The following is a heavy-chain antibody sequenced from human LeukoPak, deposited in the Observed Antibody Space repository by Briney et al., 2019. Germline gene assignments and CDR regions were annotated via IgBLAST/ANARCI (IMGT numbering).Heavy chain of an antibody. J-gene: IGHJ4*02. CDR3: AKDIYGDYGGFDC. D-gene: IGHD4-17*01. Sequence: GGSLRLSCAASGFTFSSYAMSWVRQAPGKGLEWVSVIRNSGGSTNYADSVKGRFTISRDNSKSTLYLQMNSLRAEDTAVYYCAKDIYGDYGGFDCWGQGTLVTVSS. CDR2: IRNSGGST. V-gene: IGHV3-23*01. CDR1: GFTFSSYA.